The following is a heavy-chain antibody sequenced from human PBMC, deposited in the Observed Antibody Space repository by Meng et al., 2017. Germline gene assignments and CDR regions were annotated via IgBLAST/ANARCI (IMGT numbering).Heavy chain of an antibody. CDR2: IKSKTDGGTT. CDR3: TTIQAGYDFWSGTYYYYGMDV. J-gene: IGHJ6*02. Sequence: GESLKISCAASGFTFSSYEMNWVRQAPGKGLEWVGRIKSKTDGGTTDYAAPVKGRFTISRDDSKNTLYLQMNSLKTEDTAVYYCTTIQAGYDFWSGTYYYYGMDVWGQGTTVTVSS. V-gene: IGHV3-15*01. CDR1: GFTFSSYE. D-gene: IGHD3-3*01.